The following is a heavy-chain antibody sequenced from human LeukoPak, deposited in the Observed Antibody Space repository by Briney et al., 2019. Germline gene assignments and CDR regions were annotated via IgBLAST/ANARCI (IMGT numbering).Heavy chain of an antibody. CDR3: ARMAAVAGTEAPTIYYFDY. CDR1: GGSFSGYY. Sequence: NASETLSLTCAVYGGSFSGYYWSWIRQPPGKGLEWIGENNHSGSTNCNPSLKSRVTISVDTSKNQFSLKLSSVTAADTAVYYCARMAAVAGTEAPTIYYFDYWGQGTLVTVSS. CDR2: NNHSGST. J-gene: IGHJ4*02. D-gene: IGHD6-19*01. V-gene: IGHV4-34*01.